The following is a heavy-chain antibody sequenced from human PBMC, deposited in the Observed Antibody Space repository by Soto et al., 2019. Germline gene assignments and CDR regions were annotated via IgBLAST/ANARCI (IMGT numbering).Heavy chain of an antibody. CDR2: ISGSDDST. V-gene: IGHV3-23*01. CDR3: AKRSSSATFDY. J-gene: IGHJ4*02. Sequence: EVQLLESGGGLVQPGASLRLSCAASGFTFSSYAMSWVRQAPGKGLEWVSVISGSDDSTYYADSVKGRFTISRDNSKNTLDLQMNSLRAEDTAGYYCAKRSSSATFDYWGQGTLVTVSS. D-gene: IGHD6-6*01. CDR1: GFTFSSYA.